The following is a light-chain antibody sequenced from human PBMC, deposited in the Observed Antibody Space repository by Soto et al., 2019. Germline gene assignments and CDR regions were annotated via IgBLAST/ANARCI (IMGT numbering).Light chain of an antibody. CDR1: QSVSSY. V-gene: IGKV3-11*01. J-gene: IGKJ3*01. CDR3: QQPSNPPT. CDR2: DAS. Sequence: EIVLTQSPATLSLSPGERATLSCRASQSVSSYLAWYQQKPGQAPRLLIYDASNRTTGLPARFSGSGSGTDFTLISSILDHEVLAVYYYQQPSNPPTFGPGTKVDIK.